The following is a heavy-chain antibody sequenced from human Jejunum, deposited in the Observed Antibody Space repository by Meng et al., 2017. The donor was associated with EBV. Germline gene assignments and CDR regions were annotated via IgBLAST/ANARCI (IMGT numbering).Heavy chain of an antibody. CDR2: MSSSGSTI. CDR3: AREGNIYGKNPNDY. J-gene: IGHJ4*02. CDR1: GFTFSDYY. V-gene: IGHV3-11*01. D-gene: IGHD5-18*01. Sequence: QVQPVESGGGLVKPGGXLRLSCAASGFTFSDYYMSWMRQAPGKGLEWVAYMSSSGSTIYYPDSVKGRFTISRDNAKNSLYLQMNSLRAEDTAVYYCAREGNIYGKNPNDYWGQGTLVTVSS.